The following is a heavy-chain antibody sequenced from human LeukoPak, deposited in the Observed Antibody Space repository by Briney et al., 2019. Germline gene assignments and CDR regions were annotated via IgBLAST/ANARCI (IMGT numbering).Heavy chain of an antibody. Sequence: PSETLSLTCAVYGGSFSGYYWSWIRQPPGKGLEWIGEIYHSGSTNYNPSLKSRVIISLDKSKNQFSLKLSSVTAADTAVYYCTGNGYYSLEYWGQGTLVTVSS. CDR2: IYHSGST. CDR1: GGSFSGYY. J-gene: IGHJ4*02. D-gene: IGHD3-3*01. V-gene: IGHV4-34*03. CDR3: TGNGYYSLEY.